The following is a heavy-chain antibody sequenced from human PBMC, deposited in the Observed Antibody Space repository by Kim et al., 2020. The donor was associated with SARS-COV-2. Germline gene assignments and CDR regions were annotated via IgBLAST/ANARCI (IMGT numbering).Heavy chain of an antibody. CDR3: ARDRRSYYDYVWGSYRTNALFDP. CDR1: GDSVSSNSAA. V-gene: IGHV6-1*01. D-gene: IGHD3-16*02. J-gene: IGHJ5*02. CDR2: TYYRSKWYN. Sequence: SQTLSLTCAISGDSVSSNSAAWNWIRQSPSRGLEWLGRTYYRSKWYNDYAVSVKSRITINPDTSKNQFSLQLNSVTPEDTAVYYCARDRRSYYDYVWGSYRTNALFDPWGQGTLVTVSS.